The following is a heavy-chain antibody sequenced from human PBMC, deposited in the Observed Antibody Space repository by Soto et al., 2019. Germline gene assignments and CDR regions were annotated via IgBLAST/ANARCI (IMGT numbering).Heavy chain of an antibody. CDR2: INSDGSST. V-gene: IGHV3-74*01. J-gene: IGHJ5*02. D-gene: IGHD6-13*01. Sequence: LRLSCAASGFTFSSYWMHWVRQAPGKGLVWVSRINSDGSSTSYADSVKGRFTISRDNAKNTLYLQMNSLRAEDTAVYYCARVSRAAAAQGWFDPWGQGTLVTVSS. CDR1: GFTFSSYW. CDR3: ARVSRAAAAQGWFDP.